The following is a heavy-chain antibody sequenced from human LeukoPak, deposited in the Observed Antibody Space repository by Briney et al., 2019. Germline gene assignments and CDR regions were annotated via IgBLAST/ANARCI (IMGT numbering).Heavy chain of an antibody. D-gene: IGHD2-21*02. CDR2: ISSSSSYI. Sequence: GGSLRLSCAASGFTFSSYSMNWVRQAPGKGLEWVSSISSSSSYIYYADSVKGRFTISRDNAKNSLYLQMDSLRAEDTAVYYCASEVVTAPGGYWGQGTLVTVSS. J-gene: IGHJ4*02. V-gene: IGHV3-21*01. CDR1: GFTFSSYS. CDR3: ASEVVTAPGGY.